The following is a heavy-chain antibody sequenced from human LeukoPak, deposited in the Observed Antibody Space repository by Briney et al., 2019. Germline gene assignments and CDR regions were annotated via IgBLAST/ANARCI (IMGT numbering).Heavy chain of an antibody. J-gene: IGHJ4*02. CDR3: ARVGEYYDILTGYGY. Sequence: AASVTVSCKASGGTFSSYAISWVRQAPGQGLEWMGGIIPIFGTANYAQKFQGRVTITADESTSTAYMELSSLRSEDTAVYYCARVGEYYDILTGYGYWGQGTLVTVSS. CDR1: GGTFSSYA. D-gene: IGHD3-9*01. V-gene: IGHV1-69*13. CDR2: IIPIFGTA.